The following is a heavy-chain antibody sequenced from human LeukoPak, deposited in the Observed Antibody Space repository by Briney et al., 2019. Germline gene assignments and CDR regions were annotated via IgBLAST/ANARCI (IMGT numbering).Heavy chain of an antibody. V-gene: IGHV1-69*13. D-gene: IGHD5-12*01. CDR3: ARVAYVDIVATTKYYYGMDV. CDR2: IIPIFGTA. J-gene: IGHJ6*02. CDR1: GGTFSSYA. Sequence: SVKVSCKASGGTFSSYAISWVRQAPGQGLEWMGGIIPIFGTANYAQKFQGRVTVTADESTSTAHMELSSLRSEDTAVYYCARVAYVDIVATTKYYYGMDVWGQGTTVTVSS.